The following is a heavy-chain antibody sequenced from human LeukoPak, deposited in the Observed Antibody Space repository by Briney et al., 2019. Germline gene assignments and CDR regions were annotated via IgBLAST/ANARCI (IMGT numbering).Heavy chain of an antibody. CDR1: GGSFSGYY. Sequence: SETLSLTCAVYGGSFSGYYWSWIRQPPGKGLEWIGEINHSGSTNYNPSLKSRVTISVDTSKNQFSLKLSSVTAADTAVYYCARSNYGDYVGVWGQGTTVTVSS. D-gene: IGHD4-17*01. V-gene: IGHV4-34*01. CDR2: INHSGST. J-gene: IGHJ6*03. CDR3: ARSNYGDYVGV.